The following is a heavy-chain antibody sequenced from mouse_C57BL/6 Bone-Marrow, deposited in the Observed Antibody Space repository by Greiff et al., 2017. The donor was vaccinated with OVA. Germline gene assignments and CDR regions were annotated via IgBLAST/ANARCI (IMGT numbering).Heavy chain of an antibody. CDR3: ARSDFDY. CDR1: GSAFSRSW. Sequence: SGPQRGKLGAPWRISSKGPGSAFSRSWMKWGKHRPGKGLEGIGRIYPGDGDTNYNGKFKGKATLTADKSSSTAYMQLSSLTAEDSAVSFCARSDFDYWGQGTTLTVSS. V-gene: IGHV1-82*01. CDR2: IYPGDGDT. J-gene: IGHJ2*01.